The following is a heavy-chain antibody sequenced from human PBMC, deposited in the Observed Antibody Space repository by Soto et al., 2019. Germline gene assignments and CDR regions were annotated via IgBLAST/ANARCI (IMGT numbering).Heavy chain of an antibody. J-gene: IGHJ4*02. CDR2: ISSSSSYI. Sequence: EVQLVESGGGLVKPGGSLRLSCAASGFTFSSYSMNWVRQAPGKGLEWVSSISSSSSYIYYADSVKGRFTISRDNAKNSLYLQMNSQRAEDKAVYYCASQASPIAAAGRFDYWGQGTLVTVSS. CDR3: ASQASPIAAAGRFDY. CDR1: GFTFSSYS. D-gene: IGHD6-13*01. V-gene: IGHV3-21*01.